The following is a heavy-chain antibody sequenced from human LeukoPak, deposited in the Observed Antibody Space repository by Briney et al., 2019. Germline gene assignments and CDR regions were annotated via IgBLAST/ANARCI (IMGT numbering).Heavy chain of an antibody. CDR3: ARARSSSWERDYYYYYIDV. J-gene: IGHJ6*03. Sequence: GGSVRLSCAAYAFTFSTYAMSWDRHAPGNGLEWVSTISGSGGGTSLADSVKGRFTISRDNSKNTLYLQMNSLRAEDTAVYYCARARSSSWERDYYYYYIDVWGKGTTVTISS. CDR2: ISGSGGGT. V-gene: IGHV3-23*01. D-gene: IGHD6-13*01. CDR1: AFTFSTYA.